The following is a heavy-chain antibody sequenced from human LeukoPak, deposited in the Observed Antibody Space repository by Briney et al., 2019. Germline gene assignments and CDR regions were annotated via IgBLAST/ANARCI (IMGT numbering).Heavy chain of an antibody. CDR3: ARDPAKDMGGYDY. CDR2: IRYDGGNK. V-gene: IGHV3-30*02. D-gene: IGHD2-15*01. J-gene: IGHJ4*02. Sequence: GGSLRLSCAASGFTFSIYGMHWVRQAPGKGLEWVAFIRYDGGNKYYADSVKGRFTISRDNSKNTLYLQMNSLRPEDTAVYYCARDPAKDMGGYDYWGQGTLVTVSS. CDR1: GFTFSIYG.